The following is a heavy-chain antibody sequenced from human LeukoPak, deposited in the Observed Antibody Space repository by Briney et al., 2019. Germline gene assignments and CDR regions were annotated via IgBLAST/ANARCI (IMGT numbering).Heavy chain of an antibody. V-gene: IGHV3-15*01. CDR1: GFTLSNAW. J-gene: IGHJ5*02. D-gene: IGHD6-19*01. CDR2: IKSKTDGETT. Sequence: GGSLRLSCAGSGFTLSNAWMSWVRQAPGKGLEWVGRIKSKTDGETTDYGAPVRGRFTISRDDSTNTLYLQMNSLKNEDTAVYYCTTDRVYSSGWSWGQGTLVTVSS. CDR3: TTDRVYSSGWS.